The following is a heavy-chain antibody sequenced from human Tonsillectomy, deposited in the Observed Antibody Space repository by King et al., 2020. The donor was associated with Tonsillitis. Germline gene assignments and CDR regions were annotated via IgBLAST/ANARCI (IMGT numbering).Heavy chain of an antibody. D-gene: IGHD3/OR15-3a*01. CDR2: IYYSGST. J-gene: IGHJ3*02. CDR1: GGSISRYY. CDR3: ARVIYSDAFDI. Sequence: QLQESGPGLVKPSETLSLTCTVSGGSISRYYWSWIRQPPGKGLEWIGYIYYSGSTNYNPSLKSRVTISVDTSKNQFSLKLSSVTAADTAVYYCARVIYSDAFDIWGQGTMVTVSS. V-gene: IGHV4-59*01.